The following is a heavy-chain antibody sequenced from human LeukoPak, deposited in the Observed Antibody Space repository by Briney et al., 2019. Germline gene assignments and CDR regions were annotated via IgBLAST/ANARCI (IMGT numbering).Heavy chain of an antibody. Sequence: PSETLSLTCTVSGGSISSYYWSWNRQPPGKGPEWIGYSDKSGSTNYNPSLKSRVTISVDTSTNQFSLRLSSVTAADTAVYYCAADRNNRSWYYYWGQGILVTVSS. D-gene: IGHD2/OR15-2a*01. J-gene: IGHJ4*02. V-gene: IGHV4-59*08. CDR1: GGSISSYY. CDR2: SDKSGST. CDR3: AADRNNRSWYYY.